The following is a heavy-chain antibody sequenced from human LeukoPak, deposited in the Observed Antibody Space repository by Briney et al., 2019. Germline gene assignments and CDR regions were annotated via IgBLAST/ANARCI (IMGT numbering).Heavy chain of an antibody. Sequence: GGSLRLSCETSDFAFSNYAMSWVRQAPGKGLEWVSTISGSGGSTYYADSVKGRFTISRDNSKNTLYLQMNSLRAEDTAVYYCAKAYSSSWYFFDYWGQGIPVTVSS. CDR2: ISGSGGST. CDR1: DFAFSNYA. J-gene: IGHJ4*02. V-gene: IGHV3-23*01. CDR3: AKAYSSSWYFFDY. D-gene: IGHD6-13*01.